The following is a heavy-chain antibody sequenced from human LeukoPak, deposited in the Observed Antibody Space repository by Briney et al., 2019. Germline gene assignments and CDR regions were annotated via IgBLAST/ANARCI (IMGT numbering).Heavy chain of an antibody. J-gene: IGHJ5*02. V-gene: IGHV3-74*01. CDR3: ARDPRRKVSIWYGNWFDP. D-gene: IGHD6-13*01. Sequence: GGSLRLYCAASGFTFSSYWMHWVRQAPGKGLVWVSRINSDGSSTSYADSVKGRFTISRDNAKNTLYLQMNSLRAEDTAVYYCARDPRRKVSIWYGNWFDPWGQGTLVTVSS. CDR1: GFTFSSYW. CDR2: INSDGSST.